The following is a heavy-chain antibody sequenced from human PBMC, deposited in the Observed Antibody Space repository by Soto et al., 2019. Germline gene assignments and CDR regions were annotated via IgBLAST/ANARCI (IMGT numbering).Heavy chain of an antibody. V-gene: IGHV4-38-2*01. Sequence: PSETMSLTCAVSGYSISSGYYWGWIRQPPGKGLEWIGTIYHSGSTYYTPSLKSRVTISVDTSKTHFSLKLNSVTAADTAVYDCARALYCSGGSCSPLCCMDVWGLGTTVT. CDR2: IYHSGST. CDR3: ARALYCSGGSCSPLCCMDV. D-gene: IGHD2-15*01. J-gene: IGHJ6*02. CDR1: GYSISSGYY.